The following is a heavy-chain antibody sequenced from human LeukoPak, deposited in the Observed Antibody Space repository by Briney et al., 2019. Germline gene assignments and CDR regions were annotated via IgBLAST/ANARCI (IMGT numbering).Heavy chain of an antibody. CDR2: ISAYNGNT. Sequence: GESLKISCKGSGYSFTSYGISWVRQAPGQGLEWMGWISAYNGNTNYAQKLQGRVTMTTDTSTSTAYMELRSLRSDDTAVYYCARGDPRWELLKGAFDIWGQGTMVTVSS. CDR1: GYSFTSYG. D-gene: IGHD1-26*01. CDR3: ARGDPRWELLKGAFDI. V-gene: IGHV1-18*01. J-gene: IGHJ3*02.